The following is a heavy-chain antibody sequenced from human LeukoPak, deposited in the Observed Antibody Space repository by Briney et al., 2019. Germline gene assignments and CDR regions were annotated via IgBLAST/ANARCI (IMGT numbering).Heavy chain of an antibody. J-gene: IGHJ4*02. D-gene: IGHD3-22*01. CDR3: TRDEDSSGYTDY. Sequence: SETLSLTCTVSGYSIRSDYYWGWIRQSPGKGLEWIGNIYHSGRIFYNPSLKSRPTISVDTSKNQFSLKLTSVTAADTAVYYCTRDEDSSGYTDYWGQGTLVTV. CDR2: IYHSGRI. V-gene: IGHV4-38-2*02. CDR1: GYSIRSDYY.